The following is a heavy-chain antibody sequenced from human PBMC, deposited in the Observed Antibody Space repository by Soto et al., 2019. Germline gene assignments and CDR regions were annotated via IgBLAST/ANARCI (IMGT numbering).Heavy chain of an antibody. Sequence: GASVKVSCKASGFTFTSSAAQWVRQARGQRLEWIGWIVVGSGNTNYAQKFQERVTITRDMSTSTAYMELSSLRSEDTAVYYCAAPENYYDSSGLGVWGQGTLVTVSS. CDR1: GFTFTSSA. J-gene: IGHJ4*02. V-gene: IGHV1-58*01. D-gene: IGHD3-22*01. CDR3: AAPENYYDSSGLGV. CDR2: IVVGSGNT.